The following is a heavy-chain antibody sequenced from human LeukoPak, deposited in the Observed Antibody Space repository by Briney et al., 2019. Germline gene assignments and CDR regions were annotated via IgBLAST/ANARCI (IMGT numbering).Heavy chain of an antibody. CDR3: AYGGNSATDY. J-gene: IGHJ4*02. Sequence: PSEALSLTCTVSGGSISSSSNYWGWTRQPPGKGLEWIGSIYYSGRTYYNPSLKSRVTISVDTSKNQFSLKLTSVTAADTAVYYCAYGGNSATDYWGQGTLVTVSS. CDR1: GGSISSSSNY. D-gene: IGHD4-23*01. CDR2: IYYSGRT. V-gene: IGHV4-39*01.